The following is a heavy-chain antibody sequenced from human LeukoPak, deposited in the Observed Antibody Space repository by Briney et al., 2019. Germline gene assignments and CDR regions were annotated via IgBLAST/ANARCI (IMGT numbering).Heavy chain of an antibody. CDR2: ISAYNGNT. J-gene: IGHJ5*02. CDR3: ARDPALTVPTNWFDP. Sequence: ASMKVSCKASGYTFTSYGISWVRQAPGQGLEWMGWISAYNGNTNYAQKLQGRVTMTTDTSTSTAYMELRSLRSDDTAVYYCARDPALTVPTNWFDPWGQGTLVTVSS. D-gene: IGHD2-2*01. V-gene: IGHV1-18*01. CDR1: GYTFTSYG.